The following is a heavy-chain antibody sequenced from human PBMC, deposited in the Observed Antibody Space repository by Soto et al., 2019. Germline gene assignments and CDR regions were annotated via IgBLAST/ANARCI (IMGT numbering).Heavy chain of an antibody. CDR2: INPNSGGT. CDR3: ATGVAARTYDYYYYGMDV. J-gene: IGHJ6*02. Sequence: QVQLVQSGAEVKKPGASVKVSCKASGYTFTGYYMHWVRQAPGQGLEWMGWINPNSGGTNYAQKCQCRVTMIRDTTNSTADMELSRLRSDDTAVYYCATGVAARTYDYYYYGMDVWGQGTTVTVSS. V-gene: IGHV1-2*02. CDR1: GYTFTGYY. D-gene: IGHD6-6*01.